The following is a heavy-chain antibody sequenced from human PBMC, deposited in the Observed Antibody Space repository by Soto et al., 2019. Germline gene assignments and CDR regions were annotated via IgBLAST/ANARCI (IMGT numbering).Heavy chain of an antibody. CDR3: AKEAVAGPPTSYYYYGMDV. V-gene: IGHV1-69*12. J-gene: IGHJ6*02. Sequence: QVQLLQSGAEVKKPGSSVRVSCEASGGTFRTYAISWVRQAPGQGLEWMGEIIPIFGTVNYAQKLQGRVTITADESTTTVYIDLRSLRSDDTAVYYCAKEAVAGPPTSYYYYGMDVWGQGTTVTVSS. CDR2: IIPIFGTV. D-gene: IGHD6-19*01. CDR1: GGTFRTYA.